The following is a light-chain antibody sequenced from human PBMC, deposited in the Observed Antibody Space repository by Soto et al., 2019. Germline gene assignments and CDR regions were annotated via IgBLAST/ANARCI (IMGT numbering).Light chain of an antibody. CDR3: CSCAGSSSYV. CDR2: EGS. CDR1: SSDVGTYNL. Sequence: QSALTQPASVSGSPGQSITISCTGTSSDVGTYNLVSWYQQHPGKAPKVMIYEGSKRPSGVSNRFSGSKSGNTASLTISGLQAEDEADYYCCSCAGSSSYVFGTGTKLTVL. J-gene: IGLJ1*01. V-gene: IGLV2-23*01.